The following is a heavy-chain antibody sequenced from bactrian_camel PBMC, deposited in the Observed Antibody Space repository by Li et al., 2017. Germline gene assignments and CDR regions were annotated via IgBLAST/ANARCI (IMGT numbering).Heavy chain of an antibody. D-gene: IGHD2*01. J-gene: IGHJ4*01. CDR2: VHTGRGIT. V-gene: IGHV3S1*01. CDR3: AADPSDCSAVYWARALQYRY. CDR1: GDTYGRYC. Sequence: HVQLVESGGGSVQAGGSLRLSCAASGDTYGRYCMAWFRQAPGKEREGVGAVHTGRGITCYADSVKGRFTFTRDSAKNTMWLRMNSLKPEDTALYYCAADPSDCSAVYWARALQYRYWGQGTQVTVS.